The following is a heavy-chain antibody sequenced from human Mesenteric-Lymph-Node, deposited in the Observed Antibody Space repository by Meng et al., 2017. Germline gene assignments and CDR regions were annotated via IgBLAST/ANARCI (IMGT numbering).Heavy chain of an antibody. D-gene: IGHD3-10*01. CDR3: ASSMVRGVTAG. CDR1: GGSISSGGYY. V-gene: IGHV4-31*03. J-gene: IGHJ4*02. Sequence: QVQRQGSGPGLVKPYQTLSLTCTVSGGSISSGGYYWSWIRQHPGKGLEWIGYLYYRGSTIYNPSLKSRVTISVDASKNQFSLKLSSVTAADTAVYYCASSMVRGVTAGWGQGTLVTVSP. CDR2: LYYRGST.